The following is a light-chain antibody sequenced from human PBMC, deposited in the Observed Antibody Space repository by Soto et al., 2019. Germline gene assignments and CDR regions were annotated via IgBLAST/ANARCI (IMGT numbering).Light chain of an antibody. CDR2: GAS. CDR1: QSVASNY. CDR3: QRYGGSSWT. Sequence: EIVLTQSPATLSLSPGERATLSCRASQSVASNYLAWYQQKPGQAPRLLIFGASSRATGIPDKFSGSGSGTDFTLTISGLEPDDFAVYYCQRYGGSSWTFGQGTKVDI. V-gene: IGKV3-20*01. J-gene: IGKJ1*01.